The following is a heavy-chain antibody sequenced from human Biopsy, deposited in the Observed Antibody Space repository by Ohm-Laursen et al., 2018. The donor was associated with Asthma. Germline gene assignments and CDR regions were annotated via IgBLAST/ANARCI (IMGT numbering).Heavy chain of an antibody. CDR2: INPNSGGT. D-gene: IGHD7-27*01. CDR3: ARGQKSPGDRWFDP. Sequence: VASVKVSCKTSGYTFIGYHIHWVRQAPGQGLEWMGRINPNSGGTNYAQKFQGRVTMNSDTSISTAYMELSRLRSDDTALYYCARGQKSPGDRWFDPWGQGTLVTVSS. V-gene: IGHV1-2*06. CDR1: GYTFIGYH. J-gene: IGHJ5*02.